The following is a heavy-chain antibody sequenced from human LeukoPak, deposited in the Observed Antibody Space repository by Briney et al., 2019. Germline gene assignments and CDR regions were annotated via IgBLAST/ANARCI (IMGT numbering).Heavy chain of an antibody. CDR2: FDPEDGET. V-gene: IGHV1-24*01. CDR1: RYTLTELS. J-gene: IGHJ3*02. Sequence: ASVKVSCKVSRYTLTELSMHWVRQAPGKGLEWMGGFDPEDGETIYAQKFQGRVTMTEDTSTDTAYMELSSLRSEDTAVYYCATAGIVVITNPPLLGAFDIWGQGTMVTVSS. CDR3: ATAGIVVITNPPLLGAFDI. D-gene: IGHD3-22*01.